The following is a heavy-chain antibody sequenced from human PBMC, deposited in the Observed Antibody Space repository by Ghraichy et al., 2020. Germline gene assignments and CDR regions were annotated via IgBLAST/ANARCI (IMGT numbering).Heavy chain of an antibody. CDR3: ARDQEYYDFWSGYSNWFDP. J-gene: IGHJ5*02. CDR1: GFTFSSYS. D-gene: IGHD3-3*01. V-gene: IGHV3-48*02. CDR2: ISSSSSTI. Sequence: GGSLRLSCAASGFTFSSYSMNWVRQAPGKGLEWVSYISSSSSTIYYADSVKGRFTISRDNAKNSLYLQMNSLRDEDTAVYYCARDQEYYDFWSGYSNWFDPWGQGTLVTVSS.